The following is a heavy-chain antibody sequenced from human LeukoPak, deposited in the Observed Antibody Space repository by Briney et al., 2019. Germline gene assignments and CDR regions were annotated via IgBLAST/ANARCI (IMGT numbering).Heavy chain of an antibody. J-gene: IGHJ6*03. CDR1: GFTFSSYA. CDR2: ISGSGGST. CDR3: AGTEHKIYYYYYYMDV. Sequence: GGSLRLSCAASGFTFSSYAMSWVRQAPGKGLEWVSAISGSGGSTYYADSVKGRFTISRDNSKNTLYLQMNSLRAEDTAVYYCAGTEHKIYYYYYYMDVWGKGTTVTISS. D-gene: IGHD1-14*01. V-gene: IGHV3-23*01.